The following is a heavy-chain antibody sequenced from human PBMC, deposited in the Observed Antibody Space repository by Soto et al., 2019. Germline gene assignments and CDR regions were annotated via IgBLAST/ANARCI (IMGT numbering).Heavy chain of an antibody. V-gene: IGHV3-23*01. J-gene: IGHJ4*02. Sequence: GGSLRLSCAASVFTFSSYAMSWVRQAPGKWLEWFSAISVSGCSTXXADSVKGRXTISRDNSKNTXYLQMXRLRAEDTAVYYCAKDCKGKVTTGCRVDYWGQGX. D-gene: IGHD4-4*01. CDR1: VFTFSSYA. CDR2: ISVSGCST. CDR3: AKDCKGKVTTGCRVDY.